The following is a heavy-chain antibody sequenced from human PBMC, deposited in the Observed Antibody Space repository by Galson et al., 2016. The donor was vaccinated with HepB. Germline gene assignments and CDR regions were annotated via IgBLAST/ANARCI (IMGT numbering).Heavy chain of an antibody. Sequence: SLRLSCAASGFTFSDYWMNWVRQAPGKGLEWVANIRPEGSGKNYVDSVEGRFTISRDNPKNSVHLQMNSLRVEDTAIYYCARNMVTHERDFYFYGMDVWGKGTTVTVSS. J-gene: IGHJ6*04. CDR1: GFTFSDYW. CDR2: IRPEGSGK. V-gene: IGHV3-7*01. D-gene: IGHD2-21*02. CDR3: ARNMVTHERDFYFYGMDV.